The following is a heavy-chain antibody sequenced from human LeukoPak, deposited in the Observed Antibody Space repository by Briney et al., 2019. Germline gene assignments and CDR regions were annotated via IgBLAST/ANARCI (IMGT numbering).Heavy chain of an antibody. V-gene: IGHV4-39*07. Sequence: SETLSLTCTVSGGSISSSSYYWGWIRQPPGKGLEWIGSIYYSGSTYYNPSLKSRVTISVDTSKNQFSLKLSSVTAADTAVYYCAGPEYYYDSSGYWSWGQGTLVTVSS. J-gene: IGHJ5*02. CDR2: IYYSGST. D-gene: IGHD3-22*01. CDR1: GGSISSSSYY. CDR3: AGPEYYYDSSGYWS.